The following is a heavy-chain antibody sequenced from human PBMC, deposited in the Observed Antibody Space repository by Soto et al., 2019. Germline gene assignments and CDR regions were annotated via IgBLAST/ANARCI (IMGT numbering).Heavy chain of an antibody. CDR1: GFTFSSYA. CDR3: ANDTDVFWSGYYLTD. D-gene: IGHD3-3*01. V-gene: IGHV3-23*01. Sequence: EVQLLESGGGLVQPGGSLRLSCAASGFTFSSYAMSWVRQAPGKGLEWVSAISGSGGSTYYADSVKGRFTISRDNSKNTLYLQMNSMRAEDTAVYYCANDTDVFWSGYYLTDWGQGTLVTVSS. J-gene: IGHJ4*02. CDR2: ISGSGGST.